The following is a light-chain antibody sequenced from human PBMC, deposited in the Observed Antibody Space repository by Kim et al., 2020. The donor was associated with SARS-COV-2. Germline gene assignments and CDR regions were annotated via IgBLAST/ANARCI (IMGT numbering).Light chain of an antibody. Sequence: IVMTQSPGTLSVSPGERVTLSCRASQSVSSNLAWYQKKVGRAPRLLVYGASTRATGVPARFTGSGSGTEFTLTINSLQSEDLAIYFCQQYNNWPPEITFGGGTKLEI. CDR3: QQYNNWPPEIT. J-gene: IGKJ4*01. V-gene: IGKV3-15*01. CDR2: GAS. CDR1: QSVSSN.